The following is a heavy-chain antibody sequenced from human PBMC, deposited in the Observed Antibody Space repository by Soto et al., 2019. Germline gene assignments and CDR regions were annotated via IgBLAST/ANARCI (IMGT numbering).Heavy chain of an antibody. CDR2: TSYDGINK. V-gene: IGHV3-30-3*01. J-gene: IGHJ6*02. CDR1: GITFSSKA. CDR3: ARDPAHGGVSTPEAPYYYYYGMDV. Sequence: GGSLRLSCAASGITFSSKAMHWVRQAPGKGLEWVAVTSYDGINKYYADSVKGRFTISRDNSKNTLYLQMNSLRTEDTAVYYCARDPAHGGVSTPEAPYYYYYGMDVWGQVPTVTVSS. D-gene: IGHD5-12*01.